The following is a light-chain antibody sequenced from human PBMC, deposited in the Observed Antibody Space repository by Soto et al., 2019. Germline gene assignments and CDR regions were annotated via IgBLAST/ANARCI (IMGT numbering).Light chain of an antibody. CDR1: QDIRNF. J-gene: IGKJ3*01. Sequence: DIQMTQSPTSLSASVGDRVTITCRASQDIRNFVAWYQQKPGKAPKLLIYAASTLQSGVPSRFSGSASGTDFTLTITSLQPEDVATYSCQKYSSVPVFGPGTKVEIK. CDR2: AAS. V-gene: IGKV1-27*01. CDR3: QKYSSVPV.